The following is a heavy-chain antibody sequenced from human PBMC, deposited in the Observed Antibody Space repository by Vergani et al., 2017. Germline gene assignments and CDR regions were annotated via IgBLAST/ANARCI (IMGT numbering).Heavy chain of an antibody. Sequence: QLQLQESGPGLVKPSETLSLTCTVSGGSISSSSYYWSWIRQPPGKGLEWIGYIYYSGSTNYNPSLKSRVTISVDTSKNQFSLKLSSVTAADTAVYYCARGIERSGLGAFDIWGQGTMVTVSS. CDR2: IYYSGST. CDR1: GGSISSSSYY. D-gene: IGHD3-3*01. J-gene: IGHJ3*02. CDR3: ARGIERSGLGAFDI. V-gene: IGHV4-61*01.